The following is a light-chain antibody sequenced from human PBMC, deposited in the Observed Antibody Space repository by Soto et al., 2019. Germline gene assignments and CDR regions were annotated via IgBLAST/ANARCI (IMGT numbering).Light chain of an antibody. CDR3: CSYEGNFVHV. J-gene: IGLJ1*01. V-gene: IGLV2-14*01. CDR1: SSDIGAYDY. CDR2: EVN. Sequence: QSVLTQPASLSGSPGQSITISCTGTSSDIGAYDYVSWFQQHSGKAPKLMISEVNNRQSGVSNRFSGYKYGNTDSLTISGLQAEDQDDYYCCSYEGNFVHVFDSGSKVTVL.